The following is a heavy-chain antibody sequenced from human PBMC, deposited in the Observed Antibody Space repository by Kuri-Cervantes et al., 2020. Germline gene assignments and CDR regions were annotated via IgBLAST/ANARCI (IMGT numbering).Heavy chain of an antibody. Sequence: SVKVSCKASGGTFSSYAISWVRQAPGQGLEWMGGIIPIFGTANYAQKFQGRVTITADESTSTAYMELSSLRSEDTAVYYCARVRMTTVTPDGAFDIWGQGTMVTVSS. CDR2: IIPIFGTA. J-gene: IGHJ3*02. V-gene: IGHV1-69*13. CDR3: ARVRMTTVTPDGAFDI. CDR1: GGTFSSYA. D-gene: IGHD4-17*01.